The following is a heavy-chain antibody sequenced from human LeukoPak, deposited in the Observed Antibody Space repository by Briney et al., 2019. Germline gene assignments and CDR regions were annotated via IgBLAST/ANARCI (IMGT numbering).Heavy chain of an antibody. Sequence: SVKVSCKASGGIFSSYAISWVRQAPGQGLEWMGGIIPIFGTANYAQKFQGRVTITADESTSTAYMELSSLRSEDTAVYYCAREYCSSTSCYPPQPEPFDYYYYYGMDVWGQGTTVTVSS. CDR3: AREYCSSTSCYPPQPEPFDYYYYYGMDV. J-gene: IGHJ6*02. D-gene: IGHD2-2*01. CDR2: IIPIFGTA. CDR1: GGIFSSYA. V-gene: IGHV1-69*13.